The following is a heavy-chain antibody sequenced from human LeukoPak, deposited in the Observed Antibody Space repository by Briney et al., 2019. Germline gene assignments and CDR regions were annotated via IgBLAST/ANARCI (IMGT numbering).Heavy chain of an antibody. CDR1: GGSISSGSYY. CDR2: IYTSGST. D-gene: IGHD1-1*01. J-gene: IGHJ4*02. CDR3: ARDRGAGTNRYWNAYFDY. Sequence: SETLSLTCTVSGGSISSGSYYWSWIRQPAGKGLEWIGRIYTSGSTNYNPSLKSRVTISVDTSKNLFSLKLSSVTAADTAVYYCARDRGAGTNRYWNAYFDYWGQGTLVTVSS. V-gene: IGHV4-61*02.